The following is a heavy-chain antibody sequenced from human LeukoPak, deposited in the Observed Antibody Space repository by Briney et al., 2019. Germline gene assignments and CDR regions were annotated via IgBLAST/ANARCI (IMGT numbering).Heavy chain of an antibody. CDR2: ISSSGSTI. Sequence: QAGGSLRLSCAASGFTFSSFEMNWVRQAPGKGLEWVSYISSSGSTIYYADSVKGRFTISRDNAKNSLYLQMNSLRAEDTAVYYCARSRWFDPWGQGTLVTVSS. CDR3: ARSRWFDP. J-gene: IGHJ5*02. CDR1: GFTFSSFE. V-gene: IGHV3-48*03.